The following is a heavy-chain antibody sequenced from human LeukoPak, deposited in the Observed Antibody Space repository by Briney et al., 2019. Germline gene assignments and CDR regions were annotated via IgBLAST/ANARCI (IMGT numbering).Heavy chain of an antibody. Sequence: SETLSLTCTVSGGSISSGSYYWRWIRQPAGTGLEWIGRIYTSGSTNYNPSLKSRVTISVDTSKNQFSLKLSSVTAADTAVYYCARGRITIFGVVTHYWYFDLWGRGTLVTVSS. V-gene: IGHV4-61*02. D-gene: IGHD3-3*01. CDR1: GGSISSGSYY. CDR3: ARGRITIFGVVTHYWYFDL. CDR2: IYTSGST. J-gene: IGHJ2*01.